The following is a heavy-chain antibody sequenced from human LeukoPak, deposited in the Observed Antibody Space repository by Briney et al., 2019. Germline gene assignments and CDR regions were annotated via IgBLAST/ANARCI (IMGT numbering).Heavy chain of an antibody. CDR2: IIPIFGTA. D-gene: IGHD6-19*01. CDR1: GGTFSSYA. CDR3: TRGIPVTGTFDY. V-gene: IGHV1-69*15. Sequence: SVKVSCKASGGTFSSYAINWVRQAPGQGLEWMGRIIPIFGTANYAQKFQGRVTITADESTSTAYMELSSPRSEDTAVYYCTRGIPVTGTFDYWGQGTLVTVSS. J-gene: IGHJ4*02.